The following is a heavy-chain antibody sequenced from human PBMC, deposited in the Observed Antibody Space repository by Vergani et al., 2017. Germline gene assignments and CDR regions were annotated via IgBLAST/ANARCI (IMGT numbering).Heavy chain of an antibody. CDR1: GGSISSSSYY. CDR2: IYYSGST. Sequence: QLQLQESGPGLVKPSETLSLTCTVSGGSISSSSYYWSWIRQPPGKGLEWIGSIYYSGSTYYNPSLKSRVTISVDTSKNQFSLKLSSVTAADTAVYYCAREGIGNWFDPWGQGTLVTVSS. D-gene: IGHD2-15*01. V-gene: IGHV4-39*07. J-gene: IGHJ5*02. CDR3: AREGIGNWFDP.